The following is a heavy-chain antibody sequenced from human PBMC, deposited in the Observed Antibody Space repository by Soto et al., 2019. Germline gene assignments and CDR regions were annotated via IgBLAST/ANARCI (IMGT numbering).Heavy chain of an antibody. V-gene: IGHV4-59*01. CDR2: IYYSGST. CDR3: ARGWILRLGQSHFDY. Sequence: SETLSLTCTVSGGSISSYYLSWIRQPPGKGLEWIGYIYYSGSTNYNPSLKSRVTISVDTSKNQFSLKLSSVTAADTAVYYCARGWILRLGQSHFDYWGQGTLVTVSS. J-gene: IGHJ4*02. D-gene: IGHD3-9*01. CDR1: GGSISSYY.